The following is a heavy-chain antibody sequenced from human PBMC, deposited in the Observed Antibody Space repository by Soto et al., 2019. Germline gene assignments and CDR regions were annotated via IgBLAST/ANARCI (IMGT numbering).Heavy chain of an antibody. Sequence: QLQLQESGPGLVKPSETLSLTCTDSGGSISSSSYYWGWIRQPPGKGLEWIGSIYYSGSTYYNPSLKSRVTISVDTSKNQFSLKLSSVTAADTAVYYCARADYDILTGYPWGQGTLVTVSS. CDR3: ARADYDILTGYP. D-gene: IGHD3-9*01. CDR2: IYYSGST. CDR1: GGSISSSSYY. V-gene: IGHV4-39*01. J-gene: IGHJ5*02.